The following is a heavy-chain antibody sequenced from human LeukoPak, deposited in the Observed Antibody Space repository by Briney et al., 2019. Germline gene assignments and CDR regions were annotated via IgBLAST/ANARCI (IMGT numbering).Heavy chain of an antibody. CDR2: IYSDGSAT. J-gene: IGHJ3*01. V-gene: IGHV3-74*03. D-gene: IGHD3-16*01. CDR1: GITFNTAW. CDR3: ATDSGHSFSY. Sequence: GGSLRLSCAASGITFNTAWMHWVRQAPGKGLVWVSRIYSDGSATTYAEFVKGRFTISRDNAKNTLYLQMNSLRIEDTAVYYCATDSGHSFSYWGQGTKVTVSA.